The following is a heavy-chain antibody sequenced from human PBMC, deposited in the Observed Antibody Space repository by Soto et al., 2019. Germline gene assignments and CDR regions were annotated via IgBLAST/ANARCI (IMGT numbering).Heavy chain of an antibody. V-gene: IGHV4-34*01. CDR1: GGSVSGYY. D-gene: IGHD3-3*02. CDR2: INHSGST. Sequence: SETLSLTCAVYGGSVSGYYWSWIRQPPGKGLEWIGEINHSGSTNYNPSLKSRVTISVDTSKNQFSLKLSSVTAADTAVYYCARGRNIFGVVIIRSWFDPWGQGTLVTVSS. J-gene: IGHJ5*02. CDR3: ARGRNIFGVVIIRSWFDP.